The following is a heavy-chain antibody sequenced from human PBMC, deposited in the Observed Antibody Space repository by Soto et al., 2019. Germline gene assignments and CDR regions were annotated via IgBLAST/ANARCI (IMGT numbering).Heavy chain of an antibody. Sequence: SETLSLTCTVSGGSISSGDYYWSWIRQPPGKGLEWIGYIYYSGSTYYNPSLKSRVTISVDTSKNQFSLKLSSVTAADTAVYYCARGVVAATQSLDYYYYGMDVWGQGTTVTVSS. V-gene: IGHV4-30-4*01. D-gene: IGHD2-15*01. J-gene: IGHJ6*02. CDR2: IYYSGST. CDR3: ARGVVAATQSLDYYYYGMDV. CDR1: GGSISSGDYY.